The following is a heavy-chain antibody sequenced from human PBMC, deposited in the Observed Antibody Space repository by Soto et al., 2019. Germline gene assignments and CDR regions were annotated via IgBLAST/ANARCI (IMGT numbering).Heavy chain of an antibody. J-gene: IGHJ6*02. CDR2: ISSSSSTI. CDR3: ARVDTAKYYYYYYGMDV. CDR1: GFTFSSYS. D-gene: IGHD5-18*01. Sequence: EVQLVESGGGLVQPGGSLRLSCAASGFTFSSYSMNWVRQAPGKGLEWVSYISSSSSTIYYADSVKGRFTISRDNAKNSLYLQMNSLRDEDTAVYYCARVDTAKYYYYYYGMDVWGQGTTVTVSS. V-gene: IGHV3-48*02.